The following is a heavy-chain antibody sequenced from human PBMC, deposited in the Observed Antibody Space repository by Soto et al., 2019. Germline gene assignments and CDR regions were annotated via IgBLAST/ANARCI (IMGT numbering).Heavy chain of an antibody. Sequence: QVQLVESGGGLVKPGGSLRLSCAASGFTFSDYYMSWIRQAPWKGLEYISYISSGGSFIYYADSVKGRFTISKDTAKMSLYRQVNSLRAEDTALYYCARHRYYEGSVPGYGMDVWGQGTTVTVSS. D-gene: IGHD3-16*01. CDR2: ISSGGSFI. CDR3: ARHRYYEGSVPGYGMDV. CDR1: GFTFSDYY. V-gene: IGHV3-11*01. J-gene: IGHJ6*02.